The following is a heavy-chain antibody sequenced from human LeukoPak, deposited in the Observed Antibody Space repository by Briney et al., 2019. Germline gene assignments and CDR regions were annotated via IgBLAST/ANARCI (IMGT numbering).Heavy chain of an antibody. CDR1: GFTFSSYA. J-gene: IGHJ3*02. CDR2: ISYDGSNK. D-gene: IGHD3-9*01. CDR3: ARFEDAFDI. Sequence: TGGSLRLSCAASGFTFSSYAMHWVRQAPGKGLEWVAVISYDGSNKYYADSVKGRSTISRDNSKNTLYLQMNSLRAEDTAVYYCARFEDAFDIWGQGTMVTVSS. V-gene: IGHV3-30*04.